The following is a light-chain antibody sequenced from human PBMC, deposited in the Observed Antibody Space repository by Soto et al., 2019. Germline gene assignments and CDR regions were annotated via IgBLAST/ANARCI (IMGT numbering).Light chain of an antibody. CDR3: QTWGTGIGV. V-gene: IGLV4-69*01. CDR1: SGHISYA. J-gene: IGLJ2*01. Sequence: QPVLTQSPSASASLGASVELTCTLSSGHISYAIAWHQQQPEKGPRYLMKLNSDGSHSKGDGIPDRFSGSSSGAEHYLTISSLQSEDEADYYCQTWGTGIGVFGGGTKLTVL. CDR2: LNSDGSH.